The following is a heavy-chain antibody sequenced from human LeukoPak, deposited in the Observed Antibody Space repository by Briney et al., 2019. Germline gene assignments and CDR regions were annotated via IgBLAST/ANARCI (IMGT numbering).Heavy chain of an antibody. Sequence: GGSLRLSCVASGFTFNNYGMGWVRQTPGKGLEWVATIGTSGANTYHADSVKGRFTISRDNSKSTLYLQMNSLRAEDTAVYHCAKKSGDHFHFDFWGQGTLVTVSS. CDR2: IGTSGANT. V-gene: IGHV3-23*01. CDR1: GFTFNNYG. CDR3: AKKSGDHFHFDF. D-gene: IGHD2-21*01. J-gene: IGHJ4*02.